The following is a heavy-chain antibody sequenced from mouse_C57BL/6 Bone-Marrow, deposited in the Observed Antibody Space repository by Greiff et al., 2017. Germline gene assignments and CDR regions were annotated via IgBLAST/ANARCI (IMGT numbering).Heavy chain of an antibody. Sequence: EVMLVESGGGLVKPGGSLTLSCAASGFTFSSYAMSWVRQTPEQRLEWVATISDGGSYTSYPHNVKGRLTISRDNAKNNLYLQMSHLKSEDTAMYYCARDTMITTWIAYWGQGTLVTVSA. J-gene: IGHJ3*01. CDR2: ISDGGSYT. V-gene: IGHV5-4*01. CDR3: ARDTMITTWIAY. D-gene: IGHD2-4*01. CDR1: GFTFSSYA.